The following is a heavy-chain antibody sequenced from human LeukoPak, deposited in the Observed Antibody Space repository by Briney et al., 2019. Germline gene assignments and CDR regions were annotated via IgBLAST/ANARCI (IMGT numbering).Heavy chain of an antibody. Sequence: GGSLRFSCAASGFTFSSYWMSWVRQAPGKGLEWVANIKQDGSEKYYVDSVKGRFTISRDNAKNSLYLQMNSLRAEDTAVYYCARSSAGFYMDVWGKGTTVTVSS. J-gene: IGHJ6*03. CDR1: GFTFSSYW. CDR2: IKQDGSEK. V-gene: IGHV3-7*01. CDR3: ARSSAGFYMDV. D-gene: IGHD6-13*01.